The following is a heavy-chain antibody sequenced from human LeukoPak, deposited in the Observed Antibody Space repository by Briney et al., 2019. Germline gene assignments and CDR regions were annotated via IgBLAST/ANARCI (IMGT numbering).Heavy chain of an antibody. D-gene: IGHD5-18*01. Sequence: HPGGSLCLSCAASGFTVSSNYMSWVRQAPGKGLEWVSVIYSGGSTYYADSVKGRFTISRDNSKNTLYLQMNSLRAEDTAVYYCARAGIQLWLGIDYLGQGNPVTVSS. J-gene: IGHJ4*02. CDR1: GFTVSSNY. CDR2: IYSGGST. V-gene: IGHV3-53*01. CDR3: ARAGIQLWLGIDY.